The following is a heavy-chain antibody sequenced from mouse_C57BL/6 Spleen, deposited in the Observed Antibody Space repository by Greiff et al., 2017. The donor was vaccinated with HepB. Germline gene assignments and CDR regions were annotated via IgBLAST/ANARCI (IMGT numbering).Heavy chain of an antibody. CDR3: ARKGTIVTQGFAY. CDR1: GYTFTSYG. CDR2: IYPRSGNT. V-gene: IGHV1-81*01. Sequence: VKLVESGAELARPGASVKLSCKASGYTFTSYGISWVKQRTGQGLEWIGEIYPRSGNTYYNEKFKGKATLTADKSSSTAYMELRSLTSEDSAVYFCARKGTIVTQGFAYWGQGTLVTVSA. J-gene: IGHJ3*01. D-gene: IGHD2-5*01.